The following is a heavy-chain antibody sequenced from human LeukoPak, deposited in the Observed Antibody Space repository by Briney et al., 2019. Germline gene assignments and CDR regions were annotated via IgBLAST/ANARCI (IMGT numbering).Heavy chain of an antibody. CDR1: GFTFSSYG. CDR3: AKDNHESYNWFDP. V-gene: IGHV3-30*18. CDR2: ISYDGSNK. D-gene: IGHD1-14*01. Sequence: GGSLRLSCAASGFTFSSYGMHWVRQAPGKGLEWVAVISYDGSNKYYTDSVKGRFTISRDNSKNTLYLQMNSLRAEDTAVYYCAKDNHESYNWFDPWGQGTPVTVSS. J-gene: IGHJ5*02.